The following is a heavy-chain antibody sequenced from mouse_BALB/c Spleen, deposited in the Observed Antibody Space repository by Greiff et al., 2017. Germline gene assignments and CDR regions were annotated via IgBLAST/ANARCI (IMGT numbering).Heavy chain of an antibody. CDR3: TRPSTGTTPDY. Sequence: VQLQQPGAELVKPGASVKMSCKASGYTFTSYWMHWVKQRPGQGLEWIGTIDPSDSYTSYNQKFKGKATLTVDTSSSTAYMQLSSLTSEDSAVYYCTRPSTGTTPDYWGQGTTLTVSS. V-gene: IGHV1S127*01. CDR1: GYTFTSYW. D-gene: IGHD4-1*02. CDR2: IDPSDSYT. J-gene: IGHJ2*01.